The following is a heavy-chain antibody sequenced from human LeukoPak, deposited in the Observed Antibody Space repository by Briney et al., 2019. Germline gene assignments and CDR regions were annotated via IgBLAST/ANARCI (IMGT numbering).Heavy chain of an antibody. Sequence: ASVKVSCKASGYTSTSYDINWVRQATGQGREWMGWMNPNSGNTGYAQKFQGRVTMTRNTSISTAYMELSSLRSEDTAVYYCARVDYYDSSGYSTFDYWGQGTLVTVSS. CDR2: MNPNSGNT. CDR3: ARVDYYDSSGYSTFDY. CDR1: GYTSTSYD. V-gene: IGHV1-8*01. J-gene: IGHJ4*02. D-gene: IGHD3-22*01.